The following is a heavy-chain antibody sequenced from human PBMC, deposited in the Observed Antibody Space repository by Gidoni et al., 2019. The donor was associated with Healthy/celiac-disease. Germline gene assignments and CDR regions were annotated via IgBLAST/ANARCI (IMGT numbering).Heavy chain of an antibody. Sequence: QVQLVQSGAEVKQPGSSVKVSCKASGGPFSSYAIRWVRQAPGQGLEWLGGIISIFGTANYEQKFQGRVTITADESTSTAYMELSRLRSEDTAVYYCARDPGIAVAGFDYWGQGTLVTVSS. V-gene: IGHV1-69*01. CDR3: ARDPGIAVAGFDY. D-gene: IGHD6-19*01. CDR2: IISIFGTA. J-gene: IGHJ4*02. CDR1: GGPFSSYA.